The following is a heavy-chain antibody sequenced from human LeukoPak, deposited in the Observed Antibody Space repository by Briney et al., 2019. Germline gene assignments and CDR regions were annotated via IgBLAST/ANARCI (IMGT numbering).Heavy chain of an antibody. D-gene: IGHD2-2*01. CDR3: ARDPALVVPAAMRYYYYGMDV. J-gene: IGHJ6*02. Sequence: GGSLRLSCAASGFTFSSYAMSWVRQAPGKGLEWVANIKQDGSEKYYVDSVKGRFTISRDNAKNSLYLQMNSLRAEDTAVYYCARDPALVVPAAMRYYYYGMDVWGQGTTVTVSS. CDR2: IKQDGSEK. CDR1: GFTFSSYA. V-gene: IGHV3-7*03.